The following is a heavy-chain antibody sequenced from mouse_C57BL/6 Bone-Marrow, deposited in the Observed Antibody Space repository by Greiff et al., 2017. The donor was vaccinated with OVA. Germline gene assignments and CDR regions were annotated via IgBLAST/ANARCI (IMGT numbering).Heavy chain of an antibody. CDR2: IYYSGTI. D-gene: IGHD2-3*01. J-gene: IGHJ2*01. V-gene: IGHV3-5*01. CDR1: GISITTGNYR. CDR3: AREGGYDGYYDFDY. Sequence: VQLKQSGPGLVKPSQTVFLTCTVTGISITTGNYRWSWIRQFPGNKLEWIGYIYYSGTITYNPSLTSRTTITRDTPKNQFFLEMNSLTAEDTATYYCAREGGYDGYYDFDYWGQGTTLTVSS.